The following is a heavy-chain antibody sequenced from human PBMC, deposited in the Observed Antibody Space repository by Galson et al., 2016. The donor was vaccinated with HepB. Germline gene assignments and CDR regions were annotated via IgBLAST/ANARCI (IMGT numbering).Heavy chain of an antibody. CDR3: ASDPYNTGLLYFHY. CDR1: GFTFNSFD. J-gene: IGHJ4*02. V-gene: IGHV3-33*01. CDR2: IWYDGFNK. Sequence: SLRLSCAASGFTFNSFDMHWVRQAPGKGLEWVAVIWYDGFNKYYADSVKGRFTISRDKSNNTLYLQMNSLRAEDTAVYYCASDPYNTGLLYFHYCGPGVLVTHSS. D-gene: IGHD2-8*02.